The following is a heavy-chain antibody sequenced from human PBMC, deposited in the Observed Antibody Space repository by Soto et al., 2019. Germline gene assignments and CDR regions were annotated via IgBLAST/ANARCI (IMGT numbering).Heavy chain of an antibody. CDR2: TNPKRGDA. V-gene: IGHV1-8*01. J-gene: IGHJ4*02. CDR1: GYTFTNFD. D-gene: IGHD2-2*01. CDR3: ARINSACVRTSCPLDY. Sequence: QVQLVQSGAEVKKPGASVKVSCKDSGYTFTNFDINWVRQAPGQGLEWMGWTNPKRGDAGYAQKFQGRVTMTRDTSKSIAYMEVSSLRSEDTAMYYCARINSACVRTSCPLDYWGQGTLVTVSS.